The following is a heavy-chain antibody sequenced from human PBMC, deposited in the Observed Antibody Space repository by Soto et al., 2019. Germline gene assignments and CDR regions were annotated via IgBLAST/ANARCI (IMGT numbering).Heavy chain of an antibody. Sequence: ASVKVSCKASGYTFTNFGISWVRQAPGQGLEWMGWISAYNGNTNYAQKYQGRVTMTTDTSTSTAYMEVRSLRFDDTAVYYCAKVIWHSRNYYFDYWGQAILVTVS. CDR1: GYTFTNFG. D-gene: IGHD1-26*01. J-gene: IGHJ4*02. CDR2: ISAYNGNT. V-gene: IGHV1-18*01. CDR3: AKVIWHSRNYYFDY.